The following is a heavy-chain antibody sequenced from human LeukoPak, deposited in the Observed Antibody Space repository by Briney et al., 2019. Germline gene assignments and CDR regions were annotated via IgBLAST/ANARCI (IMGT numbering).Heavy chain of an antibody. J-gene: IGHJ4*02. CDR2: ISYDGSNK. V-gene: IGHV3-30-3*01. CDR3: ARGLYYYDSSGLGY. D-gene: IGHD3-22*01. Sequence: PGGSLRLSCAASGFTFSNYDMHWVRQAPGKGLEWVAVISYDGSNKYYADSVKGRFTISRDNSKNTLYLQMNSLRAEDTAVYYCARGLYYYDSSGLGYWGQGTLVTVSS. CDR1: GFTFSNYD.